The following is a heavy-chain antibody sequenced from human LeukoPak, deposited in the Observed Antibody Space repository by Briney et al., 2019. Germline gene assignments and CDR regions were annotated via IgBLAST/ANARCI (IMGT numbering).Heavy chain of an antibody. CDR2: ISSSGSTI. CDR3: ARASLSTVYDFWSGYPSPGYMDV. CDR1: GFTFSDYY. V-gene: IGHV3-11*04. Sequence: GGSLRLSCAASGFTFSDYYMSWIRQAPGKELEWVSYISSSGSTIYYADSVKGRFTISRDNAKNSLYLQMNSLRAEDTAVYYCARASLSTVYDFWSGYPSPGYMDVWGKGTTVTVSS. D-gene: IGHD3-3*01. J-gene: IGHJ6*03.